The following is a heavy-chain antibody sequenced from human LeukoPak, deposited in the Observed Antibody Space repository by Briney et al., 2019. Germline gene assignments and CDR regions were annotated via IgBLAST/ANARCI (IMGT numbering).Heavy chain of an antibody. CDR2: IYYSGST. CDR3: ARVRRLDYGSGSYYPPGAVDY. J-gene: IGHJ4*02. V-gene: IGHV4-39*07. D-gene: IGHD3-10*01. CDR1: GGSISSSSYY. Sequence: MTSETLSLTCTVSGGSISSSSYYWGWIRQPPGKGLEWIGSIYYSGSTYYNPSLKSRVTISVDTSKNQFSLKLSSVTAADTAVYYCARVRRLDYGSGSYYPPGAVDYWGQGTLVTVSS.